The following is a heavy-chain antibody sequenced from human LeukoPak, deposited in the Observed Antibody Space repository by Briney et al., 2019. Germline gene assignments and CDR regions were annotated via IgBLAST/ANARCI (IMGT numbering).Heavy chain of an antibody. V-gene: IGHV1-8*01. Sequence: ASVKVSCKASGYTFTSYNINWGRQATGQGLEWMGWMNPNSGNTGYAQKFQGRVTMTRNTSISTAYMELSSLRSEDTAVYYCARGGYCSSTSCYYNWFDPWGQGTLVTVSS. D-gene: IGHD2-2*01. CDR1: GYTFTSYN. CDR3: ARGGYCSSTSCYYNWFDP. CDR2: MNPNSGNT. J-gene: IGHJ5*02.